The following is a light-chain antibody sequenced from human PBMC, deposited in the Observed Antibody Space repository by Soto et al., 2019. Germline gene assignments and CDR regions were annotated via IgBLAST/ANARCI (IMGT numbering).Light chain of an antibody. CDR2: RTS. CDR3: QQYHTSPLT. J-gene: IGKJ1*01. V-gene: IGKV3-15*01. CDR1: QTISSN. Sequence: ETVMTQSPATLSVSPGERATLACRASQTISSNLAWYQQKPGRAPRLLMFRTSTRATGIPARFSGSGSGTEFNITISSLQSEDSAVYYCQQYHTSPLTFGQGTKVDIK.